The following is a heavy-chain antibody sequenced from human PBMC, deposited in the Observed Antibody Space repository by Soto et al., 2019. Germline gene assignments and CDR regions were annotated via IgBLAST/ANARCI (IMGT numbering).Heavy chain of an antibody. CDR3: AKDREPVAVGEAFDF. CDR1: GFTFSSYG. CDR2: ISYDGSNK. Sequence: PGGSLRLSCAASGFTFSSYGMHWVRQAPGKGLEWVAVISYDGSNKYYADSVKGRFTISRDNSKNTLYLQMNSLRAEDTAVYYYAKDREPVAVGEAFDFWGQGTLVTVSS. D-gene: IGHD6-19*01. J-gene: IGHJ4*02. V-gene: IGHV3-30*18.